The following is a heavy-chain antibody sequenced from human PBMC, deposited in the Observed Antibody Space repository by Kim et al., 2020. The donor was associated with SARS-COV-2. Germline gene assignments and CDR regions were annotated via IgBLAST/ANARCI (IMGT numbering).Heavy chain of an antibody. J-gene: IGHJ3*02. Sequence: GGSLRLSCAASGFTFGDYAMHWVRQAPGKGLEWVSGISWNSGSIGYADSVKGRFTISRDNAKNSLYLQMNSLRAEDTALYYCAKVLYSGSYSGAFDIWGQGTMVTVSS. D-gene: IGHD1-26*01. CDR1: GFTFGDYA. CDR2: ISWNSGSI. V-gene: IGHV3-9*01. CDR3: AKVLYSGSYSGAFDI.